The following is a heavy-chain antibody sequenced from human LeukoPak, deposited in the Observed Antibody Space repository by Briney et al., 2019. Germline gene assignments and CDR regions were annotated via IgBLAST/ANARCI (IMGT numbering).Heavy chain of an antibody. J-gene: IGHJ4*02. CDR2: IGTADDP. Sequence: GGSLRLSCSASGFTFGNYDMHWVRQSAGKGLEWVSSIGTADDPYYADSVKGRFTVSRENAKRSSFLQMNSLRVGDTAVYYCARGRSIVGATYDFWGQGTLVTVSS. V-gene: IGHV3-13*04. D-gene: IGHD1-26*01. CDR1: GFTFGNYD. CDR3: ARGRSIVGATYDF.